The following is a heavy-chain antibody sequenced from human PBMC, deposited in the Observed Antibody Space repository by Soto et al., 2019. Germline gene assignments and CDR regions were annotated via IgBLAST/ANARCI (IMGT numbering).Heavy chain of an antibody. Sequence: PGGSLRLSCSASGFTFSSYAMHWVRQAPGKGLEYVSAISSNGGSTYYADSVKGRFTISRDNSKNTLYLQMSSLRAEDTAVYHCVKDQSIAARGTFDYWGQGTLVTVSS. CDR2: ISSNGGST. V-gene: IGHV3-64D*06. CDR3: VKDQSIAARGTFDY. D-gene: IGHD6-6*01. J-gene: IGHJ4*02. CDR1: GFTFSSYA.